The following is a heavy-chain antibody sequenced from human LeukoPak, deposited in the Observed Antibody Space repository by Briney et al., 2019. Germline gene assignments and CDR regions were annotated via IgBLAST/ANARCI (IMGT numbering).Heavy chain of an antibody. D-gene: IGHD6-6*01. CDR3: AKLPHIAGRPGYFDY. J-gene: IGHJ4*02. Sequence: GSLRLSSAASGFTFSSYAMSRLRQAPGKGLEWVSAISGGGASTYYADSVKGRFTISRDNSKNTLYLQMNSLRAEDTAVYYCAKLPHIAGRPGYFDYWGQGTLVSVS. V-gene: IGHV3-23*01. CDR1: GFTFSSYA. CDR2: ISGGGAST.